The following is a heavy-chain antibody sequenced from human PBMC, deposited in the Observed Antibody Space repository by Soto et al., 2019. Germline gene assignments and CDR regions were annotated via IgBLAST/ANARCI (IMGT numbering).Heavy chain of an antibody. V-gene: IGHV4-61*01. J-gene: IGHJ4*02. CDR1: GGSVSTSIYY. CDR3: ARDLGFCSGGICPRYFDY. CDR2: IYYSGST. D-gene: IGHD2-15*01. Sequence: SETLSLTCTVSGGSVSTSIYYWSWIRQPPGKGLECIGHIYYSGSTNYNPSLKSRVTISMDTSNNQFSLRLTSVTAADTAVYYCARDLGFCSGGICPRYFDYWGQGILVTVSS.